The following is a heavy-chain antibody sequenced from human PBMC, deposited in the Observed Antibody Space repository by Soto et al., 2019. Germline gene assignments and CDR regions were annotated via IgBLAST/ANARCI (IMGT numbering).Heavy chain of an antibody. CDR2: IRSKANSYAT. CDR1: GFTFIGSA. J-gene: IGHJ6*02. Sequence: EVQLVESGGGLVQPGGSLKLSCAASGFTFIGSAMHWVRQASGKGLEWVGRIRSKANSYATAYAASVKGRFTISRDDSKNTAYLQMNSLKTEDTAVYYCTSDTARVYYCMDVWGQGTTVTVSS. V-gene: IGHV3-73*02. D-gene: IGHD5-18*01. CDR3: TSDTARVYYCMDV.